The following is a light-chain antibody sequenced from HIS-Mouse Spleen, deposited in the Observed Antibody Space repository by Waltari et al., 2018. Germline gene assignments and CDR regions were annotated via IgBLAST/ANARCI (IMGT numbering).Light chain of an antibody. J-gene: IGLJ2*01. CDR2: HVS. CDR3: SSYTSSSPL. Sequence: QSALTQPASVSGSPGQSITISCTGTSSDVGGYNYVSWYQQHPGKAPKLMIYHVSNRHSGVSNRFSGSKSGNTAFLTISGLQAEDEADYYCSSYTSSSPLFGGGTKLTVL. CDR1: SSDVGGYNY. V-gene: IGLV2-14*03.